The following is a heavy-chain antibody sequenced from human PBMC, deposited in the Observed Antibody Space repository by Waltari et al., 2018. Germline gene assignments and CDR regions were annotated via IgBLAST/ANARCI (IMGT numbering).Heavy chain of an antibody. J-gene: IGHJ6*03. CDR3: ARGSRRYYYMDV. Sequence: QVQLQQWGAGLLKPSETLSLTCAVYGGSLSGYYWSWIRQPPGKGLEWIGEINHSGSTNYNPSLKSRVTISVDTTKNQFSLKLNSVTAADTAVYYCARGSRRYYYMDVWGKGTTVTVSS. CDR2: INHSGST. CDR1: GGSLSGYY. V-gene: IGHV4-34*01.